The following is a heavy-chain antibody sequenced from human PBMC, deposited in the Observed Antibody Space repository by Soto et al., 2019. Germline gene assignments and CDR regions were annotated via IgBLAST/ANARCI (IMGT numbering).Heavy chain of an antibody. D-gene: IGHD6-13*01. CDR2: INHSGST. V-gene: IGHV4-34*01. CDR1: GGSFSGYY. CDR3: ASIPLAAASYYYGMDV. J-gene: IGHJ6*02. Sequence: SETLSLTCAVYGGSFSGYYWSWIRQPPGKGLEWIGEINHSGSTNYNPSLKSRVTISVDTSKNQFSLKLSSVTAADTAVYYCASIPLAAASYYYGMDVWGQGTTVTVSS.